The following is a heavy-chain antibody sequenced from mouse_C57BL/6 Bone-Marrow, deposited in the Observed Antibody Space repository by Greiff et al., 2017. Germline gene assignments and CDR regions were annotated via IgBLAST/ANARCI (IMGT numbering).Heavy chain of an antibody. V-gene: IGHV2-2*01. CDR3: AFYYYGSSLYAMDY. CDR2: IWSGGST. CDR1: GFSLTSYG. Sequence: VQLQQSGPGLVQPSQSLSITCTVSGFSLTSYGVHWVRQSPGQGLEWLGAIWSGGSTDYNAAFISRLSISKDNSKSQVFFKMNSLQADDTAIYYCAFYYYGSSLYAMDYWGQGTSVTVSS. D-gene: IGHD1-1*01. J-gene: IGHJ4*01.